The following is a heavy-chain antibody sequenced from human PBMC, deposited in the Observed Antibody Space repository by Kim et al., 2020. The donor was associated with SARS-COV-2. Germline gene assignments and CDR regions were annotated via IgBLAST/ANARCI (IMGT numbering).Heavy chain of an antibody. D-gene: IGHD6-19*01. CDR3: ATSPGIAVAGWFDP. V-gene: IGHV1-24*01. Sequence: ASVKVSCKVSGYTLTELSMRWVGLASGKGLEWMGGFDPEDGETIYAQKFQGRVTMTEDTSTDTAYMELSSLRSEDTAVYYCATSPGIAVAGWFDPWGQGTLVTVSS. J-gene: IGHJ5*02. CDR1: GYTLTELS. CDR2: FDPEDGET.